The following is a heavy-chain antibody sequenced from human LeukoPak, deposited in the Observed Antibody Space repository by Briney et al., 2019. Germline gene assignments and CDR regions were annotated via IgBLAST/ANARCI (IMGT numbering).Heavy chain of an antibody. CDR2: IKQDGSEK. V-gene: IGHV3-7*01. J-gene: IGHJ4*02. CDR1: GFTFSSNW. Sequence: GRSLRLSCAASGFTFSSNWMTWVRQAPGKGLEWVATIKQDGSEKYYMDSVRGRFTISRDNAKNSLYLQMNSLRAEDTAVYYCARDGPPSSIAAFNFDYWGQGTLVTVSS. D-gene: IGHD6-6*01. CDR3: ARDGPPSSIAAFNFDY.